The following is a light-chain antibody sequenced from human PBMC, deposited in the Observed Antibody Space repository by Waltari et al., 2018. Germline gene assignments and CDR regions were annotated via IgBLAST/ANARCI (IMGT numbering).Light chain of an antibody. V-gene: IGLV1-44*01. J-gene: IGLJ2*01. CDR3: ASWDDSLNGRWE. Sequence: QSVLTQPPSASGAPGQRVTISCSGSSSNIGSNIVNWYQQVPGTTPKLLIYRNDQGTTGVPDGFSGSKSGTSASLAISGLRSDEEADYFCASWDDSLNGRWEFGGGTKVTVI. CDR1: SSNIGSNI. CDR2: RND.